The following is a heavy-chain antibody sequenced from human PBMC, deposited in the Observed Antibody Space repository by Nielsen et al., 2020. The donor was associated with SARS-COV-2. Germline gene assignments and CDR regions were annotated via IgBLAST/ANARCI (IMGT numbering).Heavy chain of an antibody. CDR1: GGSISSGILS. Sequence: SETLSLTCAVSGGSISSGILSWSWIRQPPGKGLEWIGYMYYSRNTYYNPSLESRVTLSVDRSKSQFYLRLTSVTAADTAVYFCATGNKIFDDAFDVWGQGALVTVSA. D-gene: IGHD1/OR15-1a*01. CDR2: MYYSRNT. V-gene: IGHV4-30-2*01. CDR3: ATGNKIFDDAFDV. J-gene: IGHJ3*01.